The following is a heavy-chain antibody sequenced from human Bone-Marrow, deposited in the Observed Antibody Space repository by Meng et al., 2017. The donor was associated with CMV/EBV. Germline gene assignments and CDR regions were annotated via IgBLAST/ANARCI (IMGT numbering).Heavy chain of an antibody. CDR3: ARASSPGGFGELPHRAGGFDP. D-gene: IGHD3-10*01. CDR2: ISPIFGTA. J-gene: IGHJ5*02. V-gene: IGHV1-69*01. CDR1: SYA. Sequence: SYAISWVRKAPGRGLEWMGGISPIFGTANYAKKYQGRVTMTADESTSTAYMELSSLRSEDTAVYYCARASSPGGFGELPHRAGGFDPWGQGTLVTVSS.